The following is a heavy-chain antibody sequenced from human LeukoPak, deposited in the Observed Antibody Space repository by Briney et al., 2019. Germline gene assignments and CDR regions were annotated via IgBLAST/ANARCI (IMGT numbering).Heavy chain of an antibody. V-gene: IGHV4-39*01. J-gene: IGHJ2*01. Sequence: SETLSLTCSVSGGSISSSRYYWGWIRQPPGQGLEWIGTIYYSGSTYYNPSLKSRVTISVDTSKNQFSLKLSSVTAADTAVYYCARHHPDTAMARGYFDLWGRGTLVTVSS. D-gene: IGHD5-18*01. CDR3: ARHHPDTAMARGYFDL. CDR1: GGSISSSRYY. CDR2: IYYSGST.